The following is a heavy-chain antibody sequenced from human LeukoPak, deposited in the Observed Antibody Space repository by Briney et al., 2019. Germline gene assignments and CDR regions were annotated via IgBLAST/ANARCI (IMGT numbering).Heavy chain of an antibody. CDR3: TTHGDYGGKSGFDY. CDR2: IKTKTDGGTS. V-gene: IGHV3-15*07. Sequence: GGSLRLSCVASGFNFSIYKMNWVRQAPGKGLEWVGRIKTKTDGGTSDYAAPVKGRFTISRDDSKDTLYLQMNSLKTEDTAVYYCTTHGDYGGKSGFDYWGQGTLVTVSA. J-gene: IGHJ4*02. CDR1: GFNFSIYK. D-gene: IGHD4-23*01.